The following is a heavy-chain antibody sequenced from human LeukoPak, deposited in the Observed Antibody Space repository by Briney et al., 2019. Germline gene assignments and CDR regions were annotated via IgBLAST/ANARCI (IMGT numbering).Heavy chain of an antibody. V-gene: IGHV3-23*01. CDR1: GLTFRSYA. Sequence: PGGSLRLSCAASGLTFRSYAMNWVRQAPGKGLEWVSAISGSGGSTYYADSVKGRFTISRDNSKNTLYLQMNSLRVEDTAVYYCAKGDLSGGTFYFDYWGQGTLVSVSS. CDR2: ISGSGGST. J-gene: IGHJ4*02. D-gene: IGHD2-15*01. CDR3: AKGDLSGGTFYFDY.